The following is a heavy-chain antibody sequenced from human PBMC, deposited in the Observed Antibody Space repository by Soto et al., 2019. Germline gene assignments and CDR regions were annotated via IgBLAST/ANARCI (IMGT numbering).Heavy chain of an antibody. V-gene: IGHV3-74*01. J-gene: IGHJ4*02. CDR1: GFTFSSYW. D-gene: IGHD6-19*01. Sequence: EVQLVESGGGLVQPGGSLRLSCAASGFTFSSYWMHWVRQAPGKGLVWVSRINSDGSRTNYADSVKGRFTISRDNAKKTLYLQTNSLRAEVTAVYYCAVGWSFDWWGQGTLVTVSS. CDR3: AVGWSFDW. CDR2: INSDGSRT.